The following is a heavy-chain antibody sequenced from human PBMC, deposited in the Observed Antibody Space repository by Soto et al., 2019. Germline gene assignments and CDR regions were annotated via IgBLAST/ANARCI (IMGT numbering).Heavy chain of an antibody. CDR1: GGSFSGYY. CDR3: ARGRVVVTAIRWFDP. CDR2: INHSGST. Sequence: QVQLQQWGAGLLKPSETLSLTCAVYGGSFSGYYWSWIRQPPGKGLEWFGEINHSGSTNYNPSLKSRVTISVDTSKNQFSLKLSSVTAADTAVYYCARGRVVVTAIRWFDPWGQGTLVTVSS. J-gene: IGHJ5*02. V-gene: IGHV4-34*01. D-gene: IGHD2-21*02.